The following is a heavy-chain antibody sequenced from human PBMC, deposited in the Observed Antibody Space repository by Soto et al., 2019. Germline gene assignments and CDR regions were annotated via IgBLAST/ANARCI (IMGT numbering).Heavy chain of an antibody. CDR1: GGTFSSYA. CDR3: ARSQGSSTSLEIYYYYYYGMDV. CDR2: IIPISGTA. J-gene: IGHJ6*02. Sequence: QVQLVQSGAEVKKPGSSVKVSCKASGGTFSSYAISWVRQAPGQGLEWMGGIIPISGTANYAHKFQGRGTITADDSTSTAYMELSSLRSEDTAVYYCARSQGSSTSLEIYYYYYYGMDVWGQGTTVTVSS. V-gene: IGHV1-69*01. D-gene: IGHD2-2*01.